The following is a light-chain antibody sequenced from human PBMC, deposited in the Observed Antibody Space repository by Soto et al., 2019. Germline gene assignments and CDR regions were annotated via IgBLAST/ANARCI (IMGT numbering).Light chain of an antibody. Sequence: IQLTQSPSSLSASVGDRVTITCRASQSISSWLAWYQQKPGKAPKLLIYDASSLESGVPSRFSGSGSGTEFTLTISSLQPDDFATYYCQQYNSYSFGPGTKVDIK. CDR3: QQYNSYS. CDR1: QSISSW. J-gene: IGKJ3*01. CDR2: DAS. V-gene: IGKV1-5*01.